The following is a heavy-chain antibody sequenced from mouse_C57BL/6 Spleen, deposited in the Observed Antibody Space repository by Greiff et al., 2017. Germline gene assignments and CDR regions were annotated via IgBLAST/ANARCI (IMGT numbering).Heavy chain of an antibody. CDR3: ARGRVSWFAY. Sequence: VKLQESGAELVKPGASVKISCKASGYAFSSYWMNWVKQRPGKGLEWIGQIYPGDGDTNYNGKFKGKATLTADKSSSTAYMQLSSLTSEDSAVYFCARGRVSWFAYWGQGTLVTVSA. V-gene: IGHV1-80*01. J-gene: IGHJ3*01. CDR1: GYAFSSYW. CDR2: IYPGDGDT.